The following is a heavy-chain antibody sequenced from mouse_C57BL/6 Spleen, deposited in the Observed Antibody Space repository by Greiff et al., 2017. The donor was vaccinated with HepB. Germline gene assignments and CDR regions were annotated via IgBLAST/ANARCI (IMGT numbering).Heavy chain of an antibody. J-gene: IGHJ4*01. CDR3: ARRGDYDGYYYAMDY. V-gene: IGHV5-6*02. D-gene: IGHD2-4*01. CDR1: GFTFSSYG. CDR2: ISSGGSYT. Sequence: EVKLVESGGDLVKPGGSLKLSCAASGFTFSSYGMSWVRQTPDKRLEWVATISSGGSYTYYPDSVKGRFTISRENAKNTLYLQMSSLKSKDTAMYYCARRGDYDGYYYAMDYWGQGTSVTVSS.